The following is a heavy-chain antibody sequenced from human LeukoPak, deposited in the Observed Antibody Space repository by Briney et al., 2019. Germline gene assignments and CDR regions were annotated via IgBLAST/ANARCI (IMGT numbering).Heavy chain of an antibody. CDR2: IIPIFGTA. D-gene: IGHD6-13*01. V-gene: IGHV1-69*13. CDR1: GGPFSSYA. CDR3: ARGRQTSSTDKPKYYYYYMDV. Sequence: ASVKVSFKASGGPFSSYAISWVRQAPGQGHEWMGGIIPIFGTANYSQKFQGRVTITAAESTSTAYMELSSLRSEDTAVYYCARGRQTSSTDKPKYYYYYMDVWGKGTTVTVSS. J-gene: IGHJ6*03.